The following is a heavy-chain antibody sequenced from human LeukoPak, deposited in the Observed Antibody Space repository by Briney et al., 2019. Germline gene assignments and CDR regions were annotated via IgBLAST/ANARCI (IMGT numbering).Heavy chain of an antibody. Sequence: SVKVSCKASGGTFSYYAITWVRQAPGQGLEWMGGIIPIFGTTNYAQKFQGRVTITADESTSTAYMQLSSLRSEDTAVYYCARLSYGDQPNWGQGTLVTVSS. D-gene: IGHD4-17*01. CDR3: ARLSYGDQPN. V-gene: IGHV1-69*01. CDR2: IIPIFGTT. J-gene: IGHJ4*02. CDR1: GGTFSYYA.